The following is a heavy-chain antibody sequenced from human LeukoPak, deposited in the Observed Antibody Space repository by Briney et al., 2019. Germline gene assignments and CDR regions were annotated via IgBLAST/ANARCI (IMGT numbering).Heavy chain of an antibody. Sequence: GGSLRLSCAASVFTFSSYAMHWVRQAPGKGLKWVAVISYGGSNKYYADSVKGRFTISRDNSKNTLYLQMNSLRAEDTAVYYCARVAGPTVTTGSKWFDPWGQGTLVTVSS. CDR1: VFTFSSYA. V-gene: IGHV3-30-3*01. CDR3: ARVAGPTVTTGSKWFDP. CDR2: ISYGGSNK. D-gene: IGHD4-17*01. J-gene: IGHJ5*02.